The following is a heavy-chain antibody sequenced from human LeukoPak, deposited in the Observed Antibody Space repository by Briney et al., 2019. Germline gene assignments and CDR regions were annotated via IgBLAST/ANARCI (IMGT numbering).Heavy chain of an antibody. CDR3: ARGKYDSGGYYLEY. Sequence: SETLSLTCAVYGGSFSGYYWSWIRQPPGKGLRWIGEINHSGTTNYNPSLKSRVTISLDTSKSQFSLMLSSVTAADTAVYYCARGKYDSGGYYLEYWGQGTLVSVSS. CDR1: GGSFSGYY. J-gene: IGHJ4*02. CDR2: INHSGTT. V-gene: IGHV4-34*01. D-gene: IGHD3-22*01.